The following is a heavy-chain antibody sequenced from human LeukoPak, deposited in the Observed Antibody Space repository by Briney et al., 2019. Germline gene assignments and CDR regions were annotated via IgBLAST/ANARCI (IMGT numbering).Heavy chain of an antibody. V-gene: IGHV3-23*01. D-gene: IGHD2-15*01. J-gene: IGHJ4*02. CDR1: GFTFSVAG. Sequence: GGSLRLSCAASGFTFSVAGMHWVRQAPGKGLEWVSAIIGNGGSTYYTDSVQGRFTISRENSKNTLYLQMNSLRAEDTGVYYCAKRTCSGSTCYPLDSWGQGTLVTVSS. CDR2: IIGNGGST. CDR3: AKRTCSGSTCYPLDS.